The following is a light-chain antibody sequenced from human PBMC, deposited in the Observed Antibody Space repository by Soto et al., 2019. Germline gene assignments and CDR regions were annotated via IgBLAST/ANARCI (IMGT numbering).Light chain of an antibody. J-gene: IGLJ2*01. CDR3: NSYTSSSTQV. V-gene: IGLV2-14*01. Sequence: QSVLTQPASVSGSPGQSITILCTGTSRDVGGYNYVAWYQQHPGNAPKLMIYDVSNRPSGVSNRFSGSKSGNTASLTISGLQAEDEADYYCNSYTSSSTQVFGGGTKVTVL. CDR2: DVS. CDR1: SRDVGGYNY.